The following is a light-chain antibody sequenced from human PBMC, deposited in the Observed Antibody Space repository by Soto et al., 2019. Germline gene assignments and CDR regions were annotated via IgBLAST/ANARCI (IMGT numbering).Light chain of an antibody. J-gene: IGLJ1*01. CDR3: CSYAGSSTFPYV. CDR2: EVS. CDR1: SSDVRSYNL. V-gene: IGLV2-23*02. Sequence: LTQPASVSGSPGQSITISCTGTSSDVRSYNLVSWYQHHPGKAPKLMIYEVSKRPSGVSNRFSGSKSGNTASLTISGLQAEDEADYYCCSYAGSSTFPYVFGTGTKVTVL.